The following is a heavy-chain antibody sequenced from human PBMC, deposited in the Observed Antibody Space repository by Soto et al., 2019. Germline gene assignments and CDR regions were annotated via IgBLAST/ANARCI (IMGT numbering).Heavy chain of an antibody. J-gene: IGHJ6*02. CDR2: ISSDGDTI. CDR1: GFTLHEYA. CDR3: TKGGYDLIYYFGMDV. V-gene: IGHV3-9*01. Sequence: EVQLIESGAGWVQPGTSLRVSCAASGFTLHEYAMHWVRQAPGKGLEWVSGISSDGDTIAYADSVQGRFTVFRDNAKNSLYLQMKSLRAEDTSLYYCTKGGYDLIYYFGMDVWGQGTTVNVSS. D-gene: IGHD5-12*01.